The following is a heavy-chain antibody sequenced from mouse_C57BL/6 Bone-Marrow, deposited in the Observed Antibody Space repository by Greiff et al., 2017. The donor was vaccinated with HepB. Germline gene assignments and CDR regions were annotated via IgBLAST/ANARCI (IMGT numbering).Heavy chain of an antibody. CDR1: GFTFSDYY. CDR2: ISNGGGST. D-gene: IGHD2-4*01. Sequence: EVQRVESGGGLVQPGGSLKLSCAASGFTFSDYYMYWVRQTPEKRLEWVAYISNGGGSTYYPDTVKGRFTISRDNAKNTLYLQMSRLKSEDTAMYYCARRRLTGAMDYWGQGTSVTVSS. CDR3: ARRRLTGAMDY. V-gene: IGHV5-12*01. J-gene: IGHJ4*01.